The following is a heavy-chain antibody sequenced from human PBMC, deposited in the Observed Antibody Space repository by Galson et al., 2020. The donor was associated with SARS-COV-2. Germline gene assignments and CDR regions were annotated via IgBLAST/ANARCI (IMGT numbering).Heavy chain of an antibody. CDR2: INTNTGNP. Sequence: ASVKVSCKASGYTFTSYAMNWVRQAPGQGLEWMRWINTNTGNPTSAQGFTGRFVFSLDTSVSTAYLQISSLKAEDTAVYYCARTEWYETNYYMDVWGKGTTVTVSS. CDR1: GYTFTSYA. J-gene: IGHJ6*03. D-gene: IGHD3-3*01. V-gene: IGHV7-4-1*02. CDR3: ARTEWYETNYYMDV.